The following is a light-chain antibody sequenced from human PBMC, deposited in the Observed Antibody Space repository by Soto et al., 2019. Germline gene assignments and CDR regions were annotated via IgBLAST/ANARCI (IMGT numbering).Light chain of an antibody. J-gene: IGKJ2*01. CDR1: QSISSW. CDR2: KAS. CDR3: QQYNNWRSYT. Sequence: DLQKTQSPSTLSAAVVVIVAITCRASQSISSWLAWYQQKPGRAPKLLIYKASSLESGVPSRFSGSGSGTEFTLTISSLQSEDFAVYFCQQYNNWRSYTFGQGTKVDI. V-gene: IGKV1-5*03.